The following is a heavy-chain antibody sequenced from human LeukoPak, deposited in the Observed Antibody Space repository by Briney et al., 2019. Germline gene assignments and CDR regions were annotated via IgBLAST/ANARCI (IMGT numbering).Heavy chain of an antibody. CDR1: GYSFTSYG. J-gene: IGHJ4*02. CDR3: ARDRLSDYDILTGAAIPLDY. Sequence: ASLKVSCKASGYSFTSYGITWVRQAPGQGLEWMGWISTNDGHASYAQKLQGRVTLTTDTSTVTAYMELRSLRSDDTAVYYCARDRLSDYDILTGAAIPLDYWGQGTLVTVSS. D-gene: IGHD3-9*01. CDR2: ISTNDGHA. V-gene: IGHV1-18*01.